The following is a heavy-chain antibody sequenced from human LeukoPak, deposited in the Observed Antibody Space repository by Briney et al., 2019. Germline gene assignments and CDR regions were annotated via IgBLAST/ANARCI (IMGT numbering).Heavy chain of an antibody. D-gene: IGHD3-16*01. J-gene: IGHJ4*02. CDR2: IMPGGSGT. V-gene: IGHV3-23*01. CDR3: AKKKGGEGNFDY. Sequence: QPGGSLRLSCAASGFTFSSFAMSCVRQAPGKGLEWLSAIMPGGSGTFYADSVKGRFTISRDNSKNTMYLQINSQTAEDTAVYDCAKKKGGEGNFDYWGQGTLVTVSS. CDR1: GFTFSSFA.